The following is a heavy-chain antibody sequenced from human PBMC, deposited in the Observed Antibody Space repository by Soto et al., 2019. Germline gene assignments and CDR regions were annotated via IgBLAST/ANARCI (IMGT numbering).Heavy chain of an antibody. CDR3: TTSPHRDSERVLV. V-gene: IGHV3-7*01. Sequence: EVQLVESGGGLGQPGGSLRLSCAASGFTFSTYWMSWVRRTPGKGLEWVANIKQDGTEKYYVDSVRGRLTVSRDNAKSSLYLQMKSLRVEDTAVYYCTTSPHRDSERVLVWGQGTTVTVSS. CDR2: IKQDGTEK. J-gene: IGHJ6*02. D-gene: IGHD1-26*01. CDR1: GFTFSTYW.